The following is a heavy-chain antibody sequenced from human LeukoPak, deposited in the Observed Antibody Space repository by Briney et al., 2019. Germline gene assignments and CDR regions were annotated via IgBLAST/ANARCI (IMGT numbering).Heavy chain of an antibody. V-gene: IGHV3-48*03. J-gene: IGHJ4*02. CDR3: ARDARGYCSSTSCPILLFDY. CDR1: GFTFSSYE. D-gene: IGHD2-2*03. Sequence: GGSLRLSCAASGFTFSSYEMNWVRQAPGKGLEWVSYISSSSSTIYYADSVKGRFTISRDNAKNSLYLQMNSLRAEDTAVYYCARDARGYCSSTSCPILLFDYWGQGTLVTVSS. CDR2: ISSSSSTI.